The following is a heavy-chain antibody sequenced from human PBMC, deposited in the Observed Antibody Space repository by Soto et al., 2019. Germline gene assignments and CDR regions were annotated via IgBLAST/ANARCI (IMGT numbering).Heavy chain of an antibody. CDR2: ISGSGGST. Sequence: GGSLRLSCAASGFTFSSYAMSWVRQAPGKGLEWVSAISGSGGSTYYADSVKGRFTISRDNSKNTLYLQMNSLRAEDTAVYYCAKSAVAGGGAGYLQHWGQGTMGTVAS. J-gene: IGHJ1*01. CDR3: AKSAVAGGGAGYLQH. D-gene: IGHD6-19*01. V-gene: IGHV3-23*01. CDR1: GFTFSSYA.